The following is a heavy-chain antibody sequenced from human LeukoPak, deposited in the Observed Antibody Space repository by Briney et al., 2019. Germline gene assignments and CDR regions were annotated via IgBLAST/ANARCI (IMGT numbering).Heavy chain of an antibody. D-gene: IGHD3-10*01. V-gene: IGHV3-30*02. Sequence: GGSLRLSCAASGFTFSKYGMHWVSQAPGKGLEWVAFIRHDGSDKYYIDSVKDRFIISRDNSKNTLYLQMNSLRTEDTAVYYCATEFNYYGSGSYSWGQGTLVTVSS. J-gene: IGHJ5*02. CDR3: ATEFNYYGSGSYS. CDR2: IRHDGSDK. CDR1: GFTFSKYG.